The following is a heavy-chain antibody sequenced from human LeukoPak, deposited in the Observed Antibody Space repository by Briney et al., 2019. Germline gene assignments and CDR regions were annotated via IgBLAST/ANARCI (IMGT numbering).Heavy chain of an antibody. CDR2: IRYDGNNK. J-gene: IGHJ3*02. CDR3: AKLDSSWANDAFDI. Sequence: GGSLRLSCAASGFTFRSYGMHWVHQAPGKGLEWVAFIRYDGNNKYYADSVKGRFTIFRDNSRNTLYLQMNSLRTEDTAVYYCAKLDSSWANDAFDIWGQGTMVTVSS. V-gene: IGHV3-30*02. CDR1: GFTFRSYG. D-gene: IGHD6-13*01.